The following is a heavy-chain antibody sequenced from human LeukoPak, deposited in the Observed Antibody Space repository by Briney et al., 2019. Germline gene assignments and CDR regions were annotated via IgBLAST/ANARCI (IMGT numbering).Heavy chain of an antibody. CDR2: ISWNSGSI. J-gene: IGHJ3*02. D-gene: IGHD5-24*01. V-gene: IGHV3-9*03. CDR3: RKGRGGYNPRFDAFDI. Sequence: PGRSLRLSCAASGFTFDDYAMHWVRQAPGKGLEWVSGISWNSGSIGYADSVKGRFTISRDNAKNSLYLQMNSLRAEDMALYYCRKGRGGYNPRFDAFDIWGQGTMVTVSS. CDR1: GFTFDDYA.